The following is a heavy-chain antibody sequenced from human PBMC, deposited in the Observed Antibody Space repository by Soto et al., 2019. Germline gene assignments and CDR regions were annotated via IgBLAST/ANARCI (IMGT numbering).Heavy chain of an antibody. CDR1: GGYISGSYYY. Sequence: KPSETLSLTCAVSGGYISGSYYYWGWLRQSPGRGPEWIGSVFYTGFTSYNPSLESRVSVSVDTSKNQFSLKVSAVTAADTAVYYCASSQKGYNWNYFDHWGQGALVTVSS. V-gene: IGHV4-39*01. CDR2: VFYTGFT. J-gene: IGHJ4*02. CDR3: ASSQKGYNWNYFDH. D-gene: IGHD1-20*01.